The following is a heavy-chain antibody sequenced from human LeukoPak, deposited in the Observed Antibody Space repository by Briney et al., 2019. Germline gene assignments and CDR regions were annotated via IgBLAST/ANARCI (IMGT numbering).Heavy chain of an antibody. D-gene: IGHD4/OR15-4a*01. CDR1: GFTFSNYG. CDR3: ATNDYGASDY. CDR2: ISGSGGST. Sequence: GGSLRLSCAASGFTFSNYGMSWVRQAPGKGLEWVSAISGSGGSTYYADSVKGRFTISRDNAKNSLYLQMNSLRAEDTAVFYCATNDYGASDYWGQGTLVTVSS. V-gene: IGHV3-23*01. J-gene: IGHJ4*02.